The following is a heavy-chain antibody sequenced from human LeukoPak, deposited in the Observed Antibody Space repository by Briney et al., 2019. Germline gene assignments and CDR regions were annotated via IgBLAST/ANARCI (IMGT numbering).Heavy chain of an antibody. V-gene: IGHV3-30*03. CDR1: GFTFSSYG. CDR3: AVVIRDYYYGMDV. D-gene: IGHD2/OR15-2a*01. CDR2: ISYDGSNK. J-gene: IGHJ6*02. Sequence: PGGSLRLSCAASGFTFSSYGMHWVRQAPGKGLEWVAVISYDGSNKYYADSVKGRFTISRDNSKNTLYLQMNSLRAEDTAVYYCAVVIRDYYYGMDVWGQGTTVTASS.